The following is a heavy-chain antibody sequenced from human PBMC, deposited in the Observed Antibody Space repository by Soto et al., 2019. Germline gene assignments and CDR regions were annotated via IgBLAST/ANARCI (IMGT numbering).Heavy chain of an antibody. J-gene: IGHJ4*02. CDR1: GFTFSDYA. V-gene: IGHV3-30-3*01. D-gene: IGHD6-13*01. Sequence: QVQLVESGGGVVQPGRSLRLSCAASGFTFSDYALHWVRQAPGKGLEWVAVISYDGSNKYYADSMKGRFTLSRDNSRNTMYLQMNSMRAEDTAVYYLARDQGQQLGEGGVSYFDSWGQGTLVTVSS. CDR3: ARDQGQQLGEGGVSYFDS. CDR2: ISYDGSNK.